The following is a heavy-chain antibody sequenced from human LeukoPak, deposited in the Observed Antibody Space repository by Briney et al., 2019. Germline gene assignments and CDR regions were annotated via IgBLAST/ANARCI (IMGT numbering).Heavy chain of an antibody. J-gene: IGHJ3*02. CDR1: GGSISSTFDY. CDR3: ARQIIAVNAFDI. Sequence: SETLSLTCTVSGGSISSTFDYWGWIRHPPGKGLEWIGSIYYSGSTFYNPSLKSQVIISVDTSKNQFSLKLSSVTAADTAVYYCARQIIAVNAFDIWGQGTMVTVSS. D-gene: IGHD2/OR15-2a*01. CDR2: IYYSGST. V-gene: IGHV4-39*01.